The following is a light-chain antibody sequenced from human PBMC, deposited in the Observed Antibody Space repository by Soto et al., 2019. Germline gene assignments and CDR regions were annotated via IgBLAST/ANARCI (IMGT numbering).Light chain of an antibody. J-gene: IGKJ5*01. V-gene: IGKV3-11*02. CDR1: QRVASN. CDR3: QQRSNWPPLT. Sequence: EIVLTQSARSLSLFPGKRAPLSCRASQRVASNLAWDQQIPGQAPRLILYGASSRATGGPDRMSSSSSGRNFSLPISSLVPEDFAVYYCQQRSNWPPLTFGQGTRLEI. CDR2: GAS.